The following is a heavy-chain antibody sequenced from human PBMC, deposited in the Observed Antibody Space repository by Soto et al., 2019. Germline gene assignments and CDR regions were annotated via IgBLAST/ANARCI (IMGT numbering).Heavy chain of an antibody. Sequence: PSETLSLTCTVSGGSISSYYWSWIRQPPGKGLEWIGYIYYSGSTNYNPSLKSRVTISVDTSKNQFSLKLSSVTAADTAVYYCARQGYDSSGYYSHYYYYGMDVRGQGTTVTVSS. V-gene: IGHV4-59*01. CDR1: GGSISSYY. CDR3: ARQGYDSSGYYSHYYYYGMDV. CDR2: IYYSGST. J-gene: IGHJ6*02. D-gene: IGHD3-22*01.